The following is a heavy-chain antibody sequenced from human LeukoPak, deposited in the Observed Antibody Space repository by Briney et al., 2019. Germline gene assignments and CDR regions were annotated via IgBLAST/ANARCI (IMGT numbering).Heavy chain of an antibody. CDR2: IYHSGST. J-gene: IGHJ4*02. V-gene: IGHV4-4*02. D-gene: IGHD4-23*01. CDR1: GGSITSSNW. Sequence: PSETLSLTCAVSGGSITSSNWWTWVRQPPGKGLEWVGEIYHSGSTNYNPALKSRVTISVDKSNKQFSLRLNSVTAADTAVYYCARNAGNSDVDYWGQGTLVTVSA. CDR3: ARNAGNSDVDY.